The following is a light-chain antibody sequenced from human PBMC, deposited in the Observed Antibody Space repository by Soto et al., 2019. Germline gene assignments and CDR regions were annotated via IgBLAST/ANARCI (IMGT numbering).Light chain of an antibody. CDR1: QMIYTW. CDR3: QQYITFWT. CDR2: EAS. J-gene: IGKJ1*01. Sequence: DIQMTQSPSTLSASVGDRVTITCRASQMIYTWLAWYQQKPGKAPKLLIYEASSLDVGVPSRFSGSGSGTEFTLTISSLQLEDFATYYCQQYITFWTFGQGTKV. V-gene: IGKV1-5*03.